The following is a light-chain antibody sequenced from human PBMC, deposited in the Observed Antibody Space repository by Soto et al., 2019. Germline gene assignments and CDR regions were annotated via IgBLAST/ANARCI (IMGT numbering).Light chain of an antibody. Sequence: DIQITQSPSTLSASVGDRLTITCRANQSVSRWLAWYQQKPGKAPKLLIYKASTLESGVPLRFSGSGSGTEFTLTISSVQPDDSATYYCQQYSTSPYNFGQGTKLDIK. CDR1: QSVSRW. V-gene: IGKV1-5*03. CDR3: QQYSTSPYN. J-gene: IGKJ2*01. CDR2: KAS.